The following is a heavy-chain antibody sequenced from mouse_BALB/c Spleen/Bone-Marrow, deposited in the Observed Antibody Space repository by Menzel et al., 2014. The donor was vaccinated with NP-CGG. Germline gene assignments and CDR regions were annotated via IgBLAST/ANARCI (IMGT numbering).Heavy chain of an antibody. CDR1: GLNIKDTH. D-gene: IGHD2-14*01. CDR2: IDPANGNT. CDR3: ARYRLRASFDC. Sequence: EAYLHECGAELVKPGASVKLSCTASGLNIKDTHMHWVKQSPEQALEWIGRIDPANGNTKYDPKLQGKATITADTSSNTAYLQLSSLTSEDPAVYYCARYRLRASFDCWGQGTPLTVPS. V-gene: IGHV14-3*02. J-gene: IGHJ2*01.